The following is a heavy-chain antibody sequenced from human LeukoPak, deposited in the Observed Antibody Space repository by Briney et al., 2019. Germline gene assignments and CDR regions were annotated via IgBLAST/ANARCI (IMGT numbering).Heavy chain of an antibody. V-gene: IGHV3-23*01. D-gene: IGHD6-19*01. J-gene: IGHJ4*02. CDR1: GFPFSSYA. CDR3: AKDSAVGRWTYFDY. CDR2: ISGSGGST. Sequence: GSLRLSCAASGFPFSSYAMSWVRQAPGKGLEWVSAISGSGGSTYYADSVKGRFTIPRDNPKNTLYLQMNSLRAEDTAVYYCAKDSAVGRWTYFDYWGQGTLVTVSS.